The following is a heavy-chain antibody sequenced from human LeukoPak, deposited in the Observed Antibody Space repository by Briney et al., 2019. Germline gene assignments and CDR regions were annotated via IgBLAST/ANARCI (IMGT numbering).Heavy chain of an antibody. D-gene: IGHD4-17*01. CDR1: GYTFTGYY. Sequence: ASVKVSCNASGYTFTGYYMHWVRQAPGQGLEWMGWINPNSGGTNYAQKFQGRVTMTRDTSISTAYMELSRLRSDDTAVYYCARVTTGGGAFDIWGQGTMVTVSS. J-gene: IGHJ3*02. V-gene: IGHV1-2*02. CDR2: INPNSGGT. CDR3: ARVTTGGGAFDI.